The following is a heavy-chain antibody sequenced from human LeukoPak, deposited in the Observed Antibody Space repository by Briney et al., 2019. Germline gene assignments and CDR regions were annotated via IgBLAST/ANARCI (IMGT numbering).Heavy chain of an antibody. J-gene: IGHJ4*02. CDR1: GFIFDYFG. D-gene: IGHD1-1*01. V-gene: IGHV3-20*04. Sequence: GGSLRLSCAASGFIFDYFGMTWVRQAPGKGLEWVSSINWNGDITPYADSVKGRFTISRDNAKNALYLQMNSLRPEDRALYFCTRDDTGIGYWGQGTLVTVSS. CDR2: INWNGDIT. CDR3: TRDDTGIGY.